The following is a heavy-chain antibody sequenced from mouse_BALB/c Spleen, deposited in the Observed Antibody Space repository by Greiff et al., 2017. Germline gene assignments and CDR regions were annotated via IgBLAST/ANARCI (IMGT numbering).Heavy chain of an antibody. CDR1: GFTFSSFG. CDR2: ISSGSSTI. V-gene: IGHV5-17*02. J-gene: IGHJ1*01. Sequence: EVKLVESGGGLVQPGGSRKLSCAASGFTFSSFGMHWVRQAPEKGLEWVAYISSGSSTIYYADTVKGRFTISRDNPKNTLFLQMTSLRSEDTAMYYCARSDWYFDVWGAGTTVTVSS. CDR3: ARSDWYFDV.